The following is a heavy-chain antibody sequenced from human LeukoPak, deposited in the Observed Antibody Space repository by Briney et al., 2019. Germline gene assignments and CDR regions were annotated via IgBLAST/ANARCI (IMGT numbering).Heavy chain of an antibody. D-gene: IGHD2-8*01. CDR2: ISGSGGST. CDR3: AKEVYCTNGVCQYFDY. J-gene: IGHJ4*02. Sequence: PGGSLRLSCAASGFTFSSYAMSWVRQAPGKGLEWVSAISGSGGSTYYADSVKGRFTISRDNSKNTLYLQMNSLRAEDTAVYYCAKEVYCTNGVCQYFDYWGQGTLVTVSS. V-gene: IGHV3-23*01. CDR1: GFTFSSYA.